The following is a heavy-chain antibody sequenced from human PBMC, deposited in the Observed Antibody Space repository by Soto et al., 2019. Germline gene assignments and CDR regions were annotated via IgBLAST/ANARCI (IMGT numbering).Heavy chain of an antibody. CDR3: ARRLYSTNWYYFDY. D-gene: IGHD2-2*01. Sequence: GGSLRLSCAASGFTFSNYAMPWVRQVPGKGLEWVSGISASTYYADSVKGRFTISRDNSRNTLYLQMNSLRAEDTAVYYCARRLYSTNWYYFDYWGQGTLVTVSS. J-gene: IGHJ4*02. V-gene: IGHV3-23*01. CDR1: GFTFSNYA. CDR2: ISAST.